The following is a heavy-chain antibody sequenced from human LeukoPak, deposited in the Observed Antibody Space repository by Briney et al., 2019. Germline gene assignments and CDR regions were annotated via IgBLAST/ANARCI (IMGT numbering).Heavy chain of an antibody. CDR3: ASQEDVRSHAFDI. CDR2: INHSGST. J-gene: IGHJ3*02. V-gene: IGHV4-34*01. CDR1: GGSFSGYY. Sequence: SETLSLTCAVYGGSFSGYYWSWIRQPPGKGLEWIGEINHSGSTNYNPSLKSRVTISVDTSKNQFSLKLSSVTAADTAVYYCASQEDVRSHAFDIWGQGTMVTVSS. D-gene: IGHD3-10*01.